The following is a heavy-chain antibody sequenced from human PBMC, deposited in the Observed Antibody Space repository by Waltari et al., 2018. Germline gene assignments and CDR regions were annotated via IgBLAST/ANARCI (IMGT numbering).Heavy chain of an antibody. CDR3: ARIHYGFKGFALDH. CDR1: GLTFSNTY. CDR2: ISDNGSPR. J-gene: IGHJ4*02. Sequence: QVQLVESGGGLVKPGGSLRLSCAASGLTFSNTYMSWIRQAPGKGLEWVAYISDNGSPRYYAGSVEGRFTISKDNAKNSLYLQMNSLRAEDTAVYYCARIHYGFKGFALDHWGQGTLVTVSS. D-gene: IGHD3-10*01. V-gene: IGHV3-11*04.